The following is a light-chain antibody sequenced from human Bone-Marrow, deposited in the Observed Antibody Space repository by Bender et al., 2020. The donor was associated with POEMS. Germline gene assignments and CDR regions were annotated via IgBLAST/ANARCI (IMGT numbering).Light chain of an antibody. CDR3: ISFTFSSTWV. CDR1: SSDVGGYDY. V-gene: IGLV2-14*03. J-gene: IGLJ3*02. CDR2: DVS. Sequence: QSAPTQPASVSGSPGQSITISCTGTSSDVGGYDYVSWYQQHPGKAPKLMIYDVSNRPSGVSDRFSGSKSGNTASLTISGLQAEDEADYYCISFTFSSTWVFGGGTKLTVL.